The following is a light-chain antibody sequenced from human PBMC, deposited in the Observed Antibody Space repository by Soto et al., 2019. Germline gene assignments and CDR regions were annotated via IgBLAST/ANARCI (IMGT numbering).Light chain of an antibody. CDR2: EVS. CDR3: SSHGGANNFYV. CDR1: NSDIGAYDY. V-gene: IGLV2-8*01. J-gene: IGLJ1*01. Sequence: QSVLTQPPSASGSPGQSVTISCTGTNSDIGAYDYVSWYQQHPGKVPKLMIYEVSKRPSGVPDRFSASKSGNTASLTVSGPQAEDEADYYCSSHGGANNFYVFGTGTKVTVL.